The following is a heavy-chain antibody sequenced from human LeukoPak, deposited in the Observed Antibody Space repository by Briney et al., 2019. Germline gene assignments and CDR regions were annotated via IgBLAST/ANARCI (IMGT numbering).Heavy chain of an antibody. CDR2: ISPSGDST. V-gene: IGHV3-64*01. CDR1: GFTFSNYN. J-gene: IGHJ4*02. Sequence: PGGSLRLSCAASGFTFSNYNMNWVRQAPGKGLEYVSAISPSGDSTYYTNSVKGRFTISRDNSKNTLFLQMGSLTAEDMAVYYCARGLYYGSGQYYFDYWGQGTLVTVSS. D-gene: IGHD3-10*01. CDR3: ARGLYYGSGQYYFDY.